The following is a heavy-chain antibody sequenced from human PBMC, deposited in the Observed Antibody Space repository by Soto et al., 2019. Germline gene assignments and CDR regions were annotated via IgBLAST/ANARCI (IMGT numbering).Heavy chain of an antibody. Sequence: EASVKVSCKASGYTFTSYGISWVRQAPGQGLEWMGWISAYNGNTNYAQKLQGRVTMTTDTSTSTAYMELRSLRSDDTAVYYCAGDYGDYIGRKNWFDPWGQGTPATVSS. J-gene: IGHJ5*02. D-gene: IGHD4-17*01. CDR1: GYTFTSYG. V-gene: IGHV1-18*01. CDR3: AGDYGDYIGRKNWFDP. CDR2: ISAYNGNT.